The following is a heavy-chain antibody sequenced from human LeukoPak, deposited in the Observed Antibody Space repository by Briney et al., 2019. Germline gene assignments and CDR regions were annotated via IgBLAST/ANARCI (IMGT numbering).Heavy chain of an antibody. Sequence: GRSLRLSCAAPGFSFDTYGIHWVRQAPGKGLEWVAIIWYDGSSKYSADSVKGRFTISRDNSKNTLYLQMNSLRAEDTAVYYCARDSGDTRYYYDSSGYYPGYFDFWGQGTPVTVSS. CDR2: IWYDGSSK. CDR1: GFSFDTYG. CDR3: ARDSGDTRYYYDSSGYYPGYFDF. V-gene: IGHV3-33*01. J-gene: IGHJ4*02. D-gene: IGHD3-22*01.